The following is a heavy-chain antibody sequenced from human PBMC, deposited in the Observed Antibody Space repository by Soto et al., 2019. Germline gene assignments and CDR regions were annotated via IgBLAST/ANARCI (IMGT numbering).Heavy chain of an antibody. J-gene: IGHJ6*02. CDR1: GFTFSSYG. Sequence: GSLRLSCAASGFTFSSYGMHWGRQAPGKGLEWVAVIWYDGSNKYYADSVKGRFTISRDNSKNTLYLQMNSLRAEDTAVYYCARVGQEGIAAAGSWEDYYYGMDVWGQGTTVTVSS. D-gene: IGHD6-13*01. CDR2: IWYDGSNK. CDR3: ARVGQEGIAAAGSWEDYYYGMDV. V-gene: IGHV3-33*01.